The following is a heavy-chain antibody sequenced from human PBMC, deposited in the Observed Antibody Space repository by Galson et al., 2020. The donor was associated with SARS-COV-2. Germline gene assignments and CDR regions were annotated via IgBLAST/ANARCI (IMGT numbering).Heavy chain of an antibody. CDR2: MSYDGSNK. D-gene: IGHD2-8*02. CDR3: ARGGSPVVTFWWVQH. Sequence: GSLRLPCAAPGFTFRSYPMHWVRQTPGTGLEWVAVMSYDGSNKYYADSVRGRFTISRDNSKNTLYLQMNSLRTEDTAVYYCARGGSPVVTFWWVQHWGQGTLVTVSS. J-gene: IGHJ1*01. V-gene: IGHV3-30*04. CDR1: GFTFRSYP.